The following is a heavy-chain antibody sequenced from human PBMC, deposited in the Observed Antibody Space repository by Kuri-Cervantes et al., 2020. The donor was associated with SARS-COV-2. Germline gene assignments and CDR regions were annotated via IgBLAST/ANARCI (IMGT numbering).Heavy chain of an antibody. Sequence: ASVKVSCKASGYIFTSYDISWVRQATGQGLEWMGWMNPNSGNKGYAQKFQGRLSMTRDTSISTAYMELSRLRSDDTAVYYCARVREGDSSPLHFDYWGQGTLVTVSS. CDR3: ARVREGDSSPLHFDY. CDR2: MNPNSGNK. CDR1: GYIFTSYD. V-gene: IGHV1-8*01. D-gene: IGHD6-13*01. J-gene: IGHJ4*02.